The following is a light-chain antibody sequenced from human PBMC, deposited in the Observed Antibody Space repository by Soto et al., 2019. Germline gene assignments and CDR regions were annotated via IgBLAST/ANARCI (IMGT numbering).Light chain of an antibody. CDR3: SSYTSTNTRL. V-gene: IGLV2-14*01. Sequence: QSALTQPASASGSLGQSITISCTGTSSDVGGYNYLSWYQQHPGKAPKLMIYEVSNRPSGISNRFSGSKSGNTASLTISVLQAEDDADYYCSSYTSTNTRLFGTGTKVTVL. CDR1: SSDVGGYNY. J-gene: IGLJ1*01. CDR2: EVS.